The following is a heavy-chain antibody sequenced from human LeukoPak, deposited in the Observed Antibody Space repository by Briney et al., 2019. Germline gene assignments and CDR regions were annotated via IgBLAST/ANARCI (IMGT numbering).Heavy chain of an antibody. CDR3: AREVLRFLEWSFWVD. CDR1: GFTFSSYS. CDR2: ISSSSSTI. J-gene: IGHJ4*02. Sequence: PGGSLRLSCAASGFTFSSYSMNWVRQAPGKGLEWVSYISSSSSTIYYADSVKGRFTISRDNAKNSLYLQMNSLRAEDTAVYYCAREVLRFLEWSFWVDWGQGTLVTVSS. V-gene: IGHV3-48*01. D-gene: IGHD3-3*01.